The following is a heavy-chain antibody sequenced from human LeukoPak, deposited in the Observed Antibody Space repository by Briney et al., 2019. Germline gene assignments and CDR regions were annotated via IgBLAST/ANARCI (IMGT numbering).Heavy chain of an antibody. V-gene: IGHV3-13*04. D-gene: IGHD5/OR15-5a*01. CDR3: ARGPTSVGAFDI. CDR1: GFTFSSYD. CDR2: IGTAGDT. Sequence: GGSLRLSCAASGFTFSSYDMHWVRQATGKGLEWVSAIGTAGDTYYPGSVKGRFTISRENAKNSLYLQMNSLRAGDTAVYYCARGPTSVGAFDIWGQGTMVTVSS. J-gene: IGHJ3*02.